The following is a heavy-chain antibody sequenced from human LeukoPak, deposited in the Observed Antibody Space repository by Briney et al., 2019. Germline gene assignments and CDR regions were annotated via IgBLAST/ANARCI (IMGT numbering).Heavy chain of an antibody. Sequence: SETLSLTCTVSGGSISTYYWNWIRQPPGKGLEWIGNIYYSGSTNYNPSLKSRVTISVDTSKNQFSLRLSSVTAADTAVYFCASNKGQWLFSDWGQGALVTVSS. CDR2: IYYSGST. CDR3: ASNKGQWLFSD. V-gene: IGHV4-59*08. CDR1: GGSISTYY. J-gene: IGHJ4*02. D-gene: IGHD6-19*01.